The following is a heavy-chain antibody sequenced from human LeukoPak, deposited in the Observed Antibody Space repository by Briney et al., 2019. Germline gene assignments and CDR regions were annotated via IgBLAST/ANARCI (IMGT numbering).Heavy chain of an antibody. D-gene: IGHD6-13*01. Sequence: GGSLRLSCAASGFTFDDYGMGWVRQAPGKGLEWVSGINWNGGSTGYADSVKGRFTISRVNAKNSLYLQMNSLRAEDTALYHCARDYGYSSSGMDVWGKGTTVTVSS. CDR2: INWNGGST. V-gene: IGHV3-20*01. CDR1: GFTFDDYG. J-gene: IGHJ6*04. CDR3: ARDYGYSSSGMDV.